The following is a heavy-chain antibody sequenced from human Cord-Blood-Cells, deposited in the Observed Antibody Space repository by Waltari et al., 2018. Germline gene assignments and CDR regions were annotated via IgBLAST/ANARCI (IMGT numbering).Heavy chain of an antibody. CDR2: ISAYNGNT. V-gene: IGHV1-18*01. Sequence: QVQLVQSGAEVKKPGASVKVSCKASGYTFTRYGISWVRQAPGQGLAVLGWISAYNGNTNYAQKLQGRVTMTTDTSTSTAYMELRSLRSDDTAVYYCARDTSIAARPDWFDPWGQGTLVTVSS. J-gene: IGHJ5*02. D-gene: IGHD6-6*01. CDR3: ARDTSIAARPDWFDP. CDR1: GYTFTRYG.